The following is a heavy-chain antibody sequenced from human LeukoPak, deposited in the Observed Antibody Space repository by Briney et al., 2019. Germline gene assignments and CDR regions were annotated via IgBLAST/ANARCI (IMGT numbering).Heavy chain of an antibody. Sequence: GGSLRLSCPAAGFTFSDYSMHWVRQAPGKGLEYVSAISSNGGSTYYASSVKGRFTISRDNSKNTLYLQMNSLRAEDTAVYYCAGLGITMIGGVWGKGTTVTISS. J-gene: IGHJ6*04. CDR2: ISSNGGST. CDR1: GFTFSDYS. CDR3: AGLGITMIGGV. D-gene: IGHD3-10*02. V-gene: IGHV3-64*01.